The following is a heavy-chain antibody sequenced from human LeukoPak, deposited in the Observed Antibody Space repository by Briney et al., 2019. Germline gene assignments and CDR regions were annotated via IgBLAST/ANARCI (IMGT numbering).Heavy chain of an antibody. J-gene: IGHJ5*02. Sequence: GGSLRLSCAASGFTFSSYGMSWVRQAPGKGLEWVSAISGSGGSTYYADSVKGRFTISRDNSKNTLYLQMNSLRAEDTAVYYCAKDRGVHYYGSERGLFNWFDPWGQGTLVTVSS. CDR3: AKDRGVHYYGSERGLFNWFDP. CDR2: ISGSGGST. D-gene: IGHD3-10*01. V-gene: IGHV3-23*01. CDR1: GFTFSSYG.